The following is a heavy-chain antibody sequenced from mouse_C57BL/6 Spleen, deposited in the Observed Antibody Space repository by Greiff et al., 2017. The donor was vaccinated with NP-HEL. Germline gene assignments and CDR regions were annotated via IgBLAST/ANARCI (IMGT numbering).Heavy chain of an antibody. J-gene: IGHJ2*01. CDR1: GYTFTSYT. CDR3: ATPTGRNYFDY. Sequence: VQVVESGAELVRPGASVKMSCKASGYTFTSYTMHWVKQRPGQGLEWIGYINPSSGYTKYNQKFKDKATLTADTSSSTAYMQLSSLTSEDSSVYYGATPTGRNYFDYWGQGTTLTVSS. V-gene: IGHV1-4*01. CDR2: INPSSGYT. D-gene: IGHD4-1*02.